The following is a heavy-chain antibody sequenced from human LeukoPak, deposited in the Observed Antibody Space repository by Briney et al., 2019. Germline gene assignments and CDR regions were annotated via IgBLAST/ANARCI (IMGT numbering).Heavy chain of an antibody. Sequence: SETLSLICAVYGGSFSGYYWSWSRQPPGKGLEWIGEINHSGSTNYNPSLKSRVTISVDTSKNQFSLKLSSVTAADTAVYYCAAGYSYSLAFDIWGQGTMVTVSS. V-gene: IGHV4-34*01. CDR2: INHSGST. CDR3: AAGYSYSLAFDI. CDR1: GGSFSGYY. D-gene: IGHD5-18*01. J-gene: IGHJ3*02.